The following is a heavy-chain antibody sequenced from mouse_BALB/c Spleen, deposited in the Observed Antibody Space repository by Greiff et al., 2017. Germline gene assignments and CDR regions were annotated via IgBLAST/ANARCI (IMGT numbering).Heavy chain of an antibody. D-gene: IGHD1-1*01. CDR3: NAPITTVVATDFDV. CDR1: GFNIKDYY. CDR2: IDPENGDT. J-gene: IGHJ1*01. Sequence: VQLKQSGAELVRSGASVKLSCTASGFNIKDYYMHWVKQRPEQGLEWIGWIDPENGDTEYAPKFQGKATMTADTSSNTAYLQLSSLTSEDTAVYYCNAPITTVVATDFDVWGAGTTVTVSS. V-gene: IGHV14-4*02.